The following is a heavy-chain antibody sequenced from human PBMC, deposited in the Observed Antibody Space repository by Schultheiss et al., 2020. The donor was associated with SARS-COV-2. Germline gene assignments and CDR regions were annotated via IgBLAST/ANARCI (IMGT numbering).Heavy chain of an antibody. CDR1: GFTFSSYA. J-gene: IGHJ5*02. Sequence: GESLKISCAASGFTFSSYAMSWVRQAPRKGLEWVSSISGTGGGTYYADSVKGRFTISRDNSKNTLYLQMNSLRAEDTAVYYCARGVAYYDSSGYYDNWFDPWGQGTLVTVSS. D-gene: IGHD3-22*01. V-gene: IGHV3-23*01. CDR3: ARGVAYYDSSGYYDNWFDP. CDR2: ISGTGGGT.